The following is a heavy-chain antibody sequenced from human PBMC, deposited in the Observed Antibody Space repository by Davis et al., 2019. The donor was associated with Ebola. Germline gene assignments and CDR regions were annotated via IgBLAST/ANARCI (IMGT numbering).Heavy chain of an antibody. CDR3: ARDVGTIAVAGTGDY. CDR2: INAGNGNT. J-gene: IGHJ4*02. Sequence: ASVKVSCKASGYTFTSYAMHWVRQAPGQRLEWMGWINAGNGNTKYSQKFQGRVTITRDTSASTAYMELSSLRSEDTAVYYCARDVGTIAVAGTGDYWGQGTLVTVSS. D-gene: IGHD6-19*01. CDR1: GYTFTSYA. V-gene: IGHV1-3*01.